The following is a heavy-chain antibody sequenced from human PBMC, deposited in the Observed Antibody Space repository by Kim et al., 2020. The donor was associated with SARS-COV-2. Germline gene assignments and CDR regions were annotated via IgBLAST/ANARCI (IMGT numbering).Heavy chain of an antibody. V-gene: IGHV4-34*01. CDR1: GGSFSGYY. CDR2: INHSGST. Sequence: SETLSLTCAVYGGSFSGYYWSWIRQPPGKGLEWIGEINHSGSTNYNPSLKSRVTISVDTSKNQFSLKLSSVTAADTAVYYCARGRASYYGSGSNLNWFDP. D-gene: IGHD3-10*01. CDR3: ARGRASYYGSGSNLNWFDP. J-gene: IGHJ5*02.